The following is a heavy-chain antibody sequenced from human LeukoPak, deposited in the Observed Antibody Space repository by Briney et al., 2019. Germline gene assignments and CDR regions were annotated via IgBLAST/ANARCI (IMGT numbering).Heavy chain of an antibody. Sequence: VASVKVSCKASGYTFTGYYMHWVRQAPGQVLEWMGSINPNSGGTNYAQKFQGRVTMTRDTSINTAYMELSRLRSDDTAVYYWARDLIYMVRGVMGYWGQGTLVTVSS. J-gene: IGHJ4*02. CDR1: GYTFTGYY. CDR2: INPNSGGT. CDR3: ARDLIYMVRGVMGY. D-gene: IGHD3-10*01. V-gene: IGHV1-2*02.